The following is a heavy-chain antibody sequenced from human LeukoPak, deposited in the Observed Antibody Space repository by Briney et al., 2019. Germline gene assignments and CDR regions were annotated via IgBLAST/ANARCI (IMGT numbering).Heavy chain of an antibody. V-gene: IGHV4-59*01. CDR3: SRDRGSRRLFCLLLHS. J-gene: IGHJ1*01. CDR1: GGSISSYY. Sequence: SETLSLTCTVSGGSISSYYWSWIRQPPGKGLEWIGYIYYSGSTNYNPSLKSRVTISVDTSKNQFSLKLSSVTAADTAVYYWSRDRGSRRLFCLLLHSWGRGPLVTVPS. D-gene: IGHD3-16*01. CDR2: IYYSGST.